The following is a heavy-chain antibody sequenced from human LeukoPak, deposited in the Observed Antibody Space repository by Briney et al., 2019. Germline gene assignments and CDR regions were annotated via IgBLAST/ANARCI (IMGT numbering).Heavy chain of an antibody. J-gene: IGHJ4*02. CDR2: LYSDGTT. CDR3: ATAAYDSNGFTANHDY. CDR1: GFIVSNNY. D-gene: IGHD3-22*01. Sequence: GRSLRLSCAASGFIVSNNYMSWVRQAPGKGLEWVSVLYSDGTTYYADSVKGRFTISRDNSKNTLYLQMNNLRAEDTAVYYCATAAYDSNGFTANHDYWGQGTLVVVSS. V-gene: IGHV3-53*01.